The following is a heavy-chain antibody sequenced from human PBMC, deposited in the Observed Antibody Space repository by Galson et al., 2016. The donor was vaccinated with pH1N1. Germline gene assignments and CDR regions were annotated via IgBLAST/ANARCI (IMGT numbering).Heavy chain of an antibody. J-gene: IGHJ4*02. CDR1: GGSVSSGHYY. V-gene: IGHV4-61*01. D-gene: IGHD3-3*01. CDR3: ARERPYDYWGVDFDS. CDR2: SFYSGTT. Sequence: ETLSLTCNVSGGSVSSGHYYWSWIRQFPGKGLEWIGYSFYSGTTKYNPSLENRVVISLDTSKNQCTLKLTSVSAADTVVYYCARERPYDYWGVDFDSWGQGILVTVSS.